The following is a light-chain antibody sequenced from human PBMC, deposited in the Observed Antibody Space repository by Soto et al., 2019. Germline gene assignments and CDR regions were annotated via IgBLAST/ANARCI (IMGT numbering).Light chain of an antibody. Sequence: EIVLTQSPGTLSLSPGERATLSCRASQTVRSSYLAWYQQKPGQAPRLLIYGASTRATGIPDRFSGSGSGTDFTLTISRLEPEDFAGYYCQQYGSSPGTFGQGTKVEIK. V-gene: IGKV3-20*01. CDR2: GAS. CDR3: QQYGSSPGT. J-gene: IGKJ1*01. CDR1: QTVRSSY.